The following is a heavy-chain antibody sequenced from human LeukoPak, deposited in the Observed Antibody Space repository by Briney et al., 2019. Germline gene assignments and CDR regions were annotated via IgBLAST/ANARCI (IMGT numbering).Heavy chain of an antibody. D-gene: IGHD4-23*01. CDR3: AKDSLAGGNHFDY. Sequence: GGSLRLSCAASGFTFSSYGMHWVRQAPGKGLEWVAAIWYDGSNKYYADSVKGRFTISRDNSKNTLYLQMNSLRAEDTAVYYCAKDSLAGGNHFDYWGQGTLVTVSS. J-gene: IGHJ4*02. CDR1: GFTFSSYG. CDR2: IWYDGSNK. V-gene: IGHV3-33*06.